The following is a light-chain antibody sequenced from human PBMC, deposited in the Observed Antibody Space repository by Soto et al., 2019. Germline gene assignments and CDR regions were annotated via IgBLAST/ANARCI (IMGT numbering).Light chain of an antibody. CDR2: GAS. CDR3: QQYGSSAPIT. CDR1: QSVTKNN. J-gene: IGKJ5*01. V-gene: IGKV3-20*01. Sequence: EIRFTLSPCVLSLYPGERATLSCRASQSVTKNNLNWYQQKPGQAPRLLIYGASIRATGIPGRFSGSGSETDFTLTISRLEPEDFALYYCQQYGSSAPITFGQGTRLEIK.